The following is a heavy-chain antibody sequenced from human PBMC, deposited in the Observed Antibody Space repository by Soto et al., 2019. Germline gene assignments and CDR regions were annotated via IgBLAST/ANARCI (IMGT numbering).Heavy chain of an antibody. Sequence: VKVPCKASGGTFTSYTISWVRQAPGQGLEWMGRIIPILGIANYAQKFQGRVTITAEESTSTAYMELSSLRSEDTAVYYCARDREDYDIMTGYQWFGPWGQGTLVTVSS. CDR2: IIPILGIA. V-gene: IGHV1-69*04. CDR1: GGTFTSYT. D-gene: IGHD3-9*01. J-gene: IGHJ5*02. CDR3: ARDREDYDIMTGYQWFGP.